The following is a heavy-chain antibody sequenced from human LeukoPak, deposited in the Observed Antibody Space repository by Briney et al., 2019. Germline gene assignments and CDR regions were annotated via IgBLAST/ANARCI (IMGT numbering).Heavy chain of an antibody. V-gene: IGHV4-59*01. J-gene: IGHJ4*02. CDR3: SGWGGRYYDSSGYFVY. CDR1: GGSISSYY. CDR2: IYYSGST. Sequence: KSSETLSLTCTVSGGSISSYYWSWIRQPPGKGLEWIGYIYYSGSTNYNPSLKSRVTISVDTSKSQFSLNLSAVTAADTAVIYVSGWGGRYYDSSGYFVYWGQGTLVTVSS. D-gene: IGHD3-22*01.